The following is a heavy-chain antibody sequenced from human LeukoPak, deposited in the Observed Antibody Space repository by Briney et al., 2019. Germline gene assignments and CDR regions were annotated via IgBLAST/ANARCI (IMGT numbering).Heavy chain of an antibody. Sequence: PGGSLRLSCAASGFTFSDGWMNWVRQAPGKGLEWVGRIKSKTDGGTTDYAAPVKGRFTISRDDSKNTLYLQMNSLRAEDTAVYYCAKSRSGSANWALQIFDNWGQGALVTVSS. CDR2: IKSKTDGGTT. J-gene: IGHJ4*02. CDR3: AKSRSGSANWALQIFDN. D-gene: IGHD1-1*01. V-gene: IGHV3-15*01. CDR1: GFTFSDGW.